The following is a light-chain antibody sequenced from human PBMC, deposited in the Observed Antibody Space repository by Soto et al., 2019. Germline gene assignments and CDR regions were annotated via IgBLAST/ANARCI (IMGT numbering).Light chain of an antibody. CDR1: QSVSSY. CDR2: DAS. V-gene: IGKV3-11*01. J-gene: IGKJ2*01. Sequence: EIVLTQSPATLSLSPGERATLSCRASQSVSSYLGWYQQKPGQAPRLLIYDASNRATGIPARFSGSGSGTDITLTISSLEPADFEVYYCQQRSNWPRTFGQGTKLEIK. CDR3: QQRSNWPRT.